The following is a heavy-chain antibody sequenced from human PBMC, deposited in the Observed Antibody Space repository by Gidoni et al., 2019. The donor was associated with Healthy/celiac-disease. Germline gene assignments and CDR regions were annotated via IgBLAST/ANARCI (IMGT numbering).Heavy chain of an antibody. Sequence: EVQLLESGGGLVQPGGSLRLSCAASGFTFSSYAMSWVRQAPGKGLEWVSAISGSGGSTYYADSVKGRFTISRDNSKNTLYLQMNSLRAEDTAVYYCAKVAQQLVFFPPYYFDYWGQGTLVTVSS. V-gene: IGHV3-23*01. CDR3: AKVAQQLVFFPPYYFDY. CDR2: ISGSGGST. D-gene: IGHD6-13*01. CDR1: GFTFSSYA. J-gene: IGHJ4*02.